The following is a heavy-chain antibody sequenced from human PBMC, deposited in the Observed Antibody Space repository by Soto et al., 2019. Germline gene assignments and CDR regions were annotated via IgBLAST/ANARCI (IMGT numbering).Heavy chain of an antibody. CDR2: VYIGGNT. Sequence: EVQLVESGGGLVQPGGSLRLSCAASGFTVSSNYMSWVRQAPGKGLEGVSVVYIGGNTDYAESVEDRFTISRDNFQKMLYLQTNSLRAENTAVYYCAGSVGGGFDNWGQGTLVTVSS. CDR3: AGSVGGGFDN. V-gene: IGHV3-66*01. J-gene: IGHJ4*02. CDR1: GFTVSSNY. D-gene: IGHD3-16*01.